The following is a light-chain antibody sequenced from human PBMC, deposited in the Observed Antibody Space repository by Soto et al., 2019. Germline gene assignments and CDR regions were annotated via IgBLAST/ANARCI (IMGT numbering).Light chain of an antibody. J-gene: IGKJ1*01. CDR1: ESVSSYY. V-gene: IGKV3-20*01. Sequence: EIVLTQSPGTLSLSPGERATLSCRASESVSSYYIAWYQHKHGQAPRLLIYGPSTRATGIPDRFSDSGTGTDFPLSIRRLQPEDSALHYCQQYPDSPLPFGQGTKVEIK. CDR2: GPS. CDR3: QQYPDSPLP.